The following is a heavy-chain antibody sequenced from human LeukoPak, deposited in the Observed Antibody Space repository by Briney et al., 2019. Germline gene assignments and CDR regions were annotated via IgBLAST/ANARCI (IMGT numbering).Heavy chain of an antibody. CDR1: GFTFSSFW. D-gene: IGHD3-9*01. CDR3: ARDLFDWLSMSYDAFDI. CDR2: IKQEGREK. Sequence: PGGSLRPSCAPSGFTFSSFWMSWVRQVPGKGREWVANIKQEGREKYYVDSVKGRFTISRDNAKNSLYLQMNSLRAEDTAVYYCARDLFDWLSMSYDAFDIWGQGTMVTVSS. J-gene: IGHJ3*02. V-gene: IGHV3-7*01.